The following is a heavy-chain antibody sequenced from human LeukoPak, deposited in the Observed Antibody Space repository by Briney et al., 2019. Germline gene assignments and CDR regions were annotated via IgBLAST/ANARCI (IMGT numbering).Heavy chain of an antibody. D-gene: IGHD2-2*01. CDR1: GFTFGAYT. CDR2: IGWDGGST. CDR3: AKPRAAMSYYYYAMDV. J-gene: IGHJ6*02. Sequence: PGGSLRLSCAASGFTFGAYTMHWVRQVPGKGLEWVSLIGWDGGSTSYTDSVQGRFTISRDNRKNSLYLQMNSLRTEDSAVYYCAKPRAAMSYYYYAMDVWGQGTTVTVSS. V-gene: IGHV3-43*01.